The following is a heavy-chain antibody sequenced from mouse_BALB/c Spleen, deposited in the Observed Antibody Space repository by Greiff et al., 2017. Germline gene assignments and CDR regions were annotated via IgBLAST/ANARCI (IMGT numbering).Heavy chain of an antibody. J-gene: IGHJ3*01. Sequence: EVQLVESGGGLVKPGGSLKLSCAASGFTFSSYAMSWVRPTPEKRLEWVASISSGGSTYYPDSVKGRFTISRDNARNILYLQMSSLRSEDPAMDYCARVDYDGSWFAYWGQGTLVTVSA. CDR3: ARVDYDGSWFAY. CDR2: ISSGGST. CDR1: GFTFSSYA. V-gene: IGHV5-6-5*01. D-gene: IGHD2-4*01.